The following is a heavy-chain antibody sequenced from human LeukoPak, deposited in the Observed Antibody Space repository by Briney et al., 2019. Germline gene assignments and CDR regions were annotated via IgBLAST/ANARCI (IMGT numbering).Heavy chain of an antibody. CDR1: GYTFTGYY. V-gene: IGHV1-2*02. CDR3: ARDVEITIFGVGDRGY. D-gene: IGHD3-3*01. CDR2: INPNSGGT. Sequence: ASVKVSCKASGYTFTGYYMHWVRQAPGQGLEWMGWINPNSGGTNYAQKFQGRVTMTRDTSISTAYMELSRLRSDDTAVYHCARDVEITIFGVGDRGYWGQGTLVTVSS. J-gene: IGHJ4*02.